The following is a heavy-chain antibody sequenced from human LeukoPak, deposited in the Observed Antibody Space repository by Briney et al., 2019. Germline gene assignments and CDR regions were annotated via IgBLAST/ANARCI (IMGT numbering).Heavy chain of an antibody. CDR3: AKVFHWDNFFDP. CDR2: MNPNTGNT. CDR1: GYKFTSYD. J-gene: IGHJ5*02. Sequence: EASVKVSCKASGYKFTSYDIDWVRQAAGQGPEWIGWMNPNTGNTAYAQKFRGRVVVSRDTATATAFMELSGLRPDDTAVYYCAKVFHWDNFFDPWGQGTLVTVTS. V-gene: IGHV1-8*01. D-gene: IGHD7-27*01.